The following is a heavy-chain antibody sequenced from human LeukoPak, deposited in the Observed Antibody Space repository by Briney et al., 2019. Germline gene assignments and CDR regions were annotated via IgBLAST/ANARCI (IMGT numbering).Heavy chain of an antibody. Sequence: KTSETLSLTCTVSDGSISSSSYYWGWIRQPPGMGLEWIGTIYYNGGTQYNPSLKSRVTISVDTSKNQFSLKLSSVTAADTAVYYCAREVGSYYDSPGLFDYWGQGTLVTVSS. CDR3: AREVGSYYDSPGLFDY. CDR2: IYYNGGT. D-gene: IGHD3-22*01. J-gene: IGHJ4*02. V-gene: IGHV4-39*07. CDR1: DGSISSSSYY.